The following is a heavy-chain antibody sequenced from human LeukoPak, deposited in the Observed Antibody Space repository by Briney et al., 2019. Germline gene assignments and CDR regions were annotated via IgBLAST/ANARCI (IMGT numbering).Heavy chain of an antibody. Sequence: PGGSLRLSCAASGFTFSSYAMSWVRQAPGKGLEWIGSIYYSGSTYYNPSLKSRVTISVDTSKNQFSLQLNSVTPEDTAVYYCARGTLKYSSSPLDYWGQGTLVTVSS. CDR1: GFTFSSYA. D-gene: IGHD6-6*01. V-gene: IGHV4-39*07. CDR3: ARGTLKYSSSPLDY. CDR2: IYYSGST. J-gene: IGHJ4*02.